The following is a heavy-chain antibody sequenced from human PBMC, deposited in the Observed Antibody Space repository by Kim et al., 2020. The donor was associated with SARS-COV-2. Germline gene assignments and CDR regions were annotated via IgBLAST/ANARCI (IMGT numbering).Heavy chain of an antibody. CDR2: IYPDESDT. V-gene: IGHV5-51*01. CDR1: GYTFSDFW. CDR3: ARHSKKVMVTSPHLDY. Sequence: GESLKISCRTSGYTFSDFWIAWVRQKPGKGLEWMGIIYPDESDTRYSPSFEGQVTISVDKSLGTAYLQWDSLRASDTAMYYCARHSKKVMVTSPHLDYWGQGTLVTVSS. D-gene: IGHD2-21*02. J-gene: IGHJ4*02.